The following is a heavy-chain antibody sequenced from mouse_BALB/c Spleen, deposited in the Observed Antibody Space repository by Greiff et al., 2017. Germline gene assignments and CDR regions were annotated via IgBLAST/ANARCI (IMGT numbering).Heavy chain of an antibody. CDR3: ARAGNYPIFSMDY. J-gene: IGHJ4*01. CDR2: ISNGGGST. V-gene: IGHV5-12-2*01. D-gene: IGHD2-1*01. CDR1: GFTFSSYT. Sequence: EVKLVESGGGLVQPGGSLKLSCAASGFTFSSYTMSWVRQTPEKRLEWVAYISNGGGSTYYPDTVKGRFTISRDNAKNTLYLQMSSLKSEDTAMYYCARAGNYPIFSMDYWGQGTSVTVSS.